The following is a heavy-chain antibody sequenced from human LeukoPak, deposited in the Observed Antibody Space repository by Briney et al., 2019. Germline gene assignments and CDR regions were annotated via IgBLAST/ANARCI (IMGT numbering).Heavy chain of an antibody. CDR1: QFNFNKFG. V-gene: IGHV3-23*01. Sequence: GGSLRLSFATSQFNFNKFGMTWVRQAPGKGLEWVSSISGNGAQYADSVQGRFAISRDNSKNTLYLQMNSLRAEDTAVYFCAKDPNGDYIGTFDIWGQGTMVTVSS. D-gene: IGHD4-17*01. CDR2: ISGNGA. J-gene: IGHJ3*02. CDR3: AKDPNGDYIGTFDI.